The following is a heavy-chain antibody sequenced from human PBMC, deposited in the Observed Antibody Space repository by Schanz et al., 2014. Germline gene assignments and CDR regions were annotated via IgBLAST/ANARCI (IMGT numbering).Heavy chain of an antibody. V-gene: IGHV3-48*02. J-gene: IGHJ4*01. Sequence: ESGGSVVQPGRSLRLSCAASGFSFNNYGLNWVRQAPGKGLEWLSYTKAGGRDIHYADSVKGRFTISRDEVKPSVYLQMNSLRDDDTAVYYCARDDAWAFDYWGHGTLVTVSS. CDR3: ARDDAWAFDY. D-gene: IGHD7-27*01. CDR2: TKAGGRDI. CDR1: GFSFNNYG.